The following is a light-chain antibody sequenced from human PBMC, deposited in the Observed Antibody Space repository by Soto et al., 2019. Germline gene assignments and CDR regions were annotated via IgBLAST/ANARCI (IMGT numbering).Light chain of an antibody. CDR3: QQYNSYPCT. Sequence: DIKMTQSPSTLSASVGDRVTITCRASQSISSWLAWYQQKPGKAPKLLIYKASSLESGVPSRFSGSGSGTEFTLTISSLQPDDFATYYCQQYNSYPCTFGQGTKVEIK. CDR1: QSISSW. V-gene: IGKV1-5*03. J-gene: IGKJ1*01. CDR2: KAS.